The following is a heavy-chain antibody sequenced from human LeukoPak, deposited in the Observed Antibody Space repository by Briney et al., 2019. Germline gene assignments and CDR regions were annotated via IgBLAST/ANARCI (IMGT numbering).Heavy chain of an antibody. J-gene: IGHJ5*02. Sequence: PGGSLRLSCAASGFTFSSYGMHWVRQAPGKGLEWVAVIWYDGSNKYYADSVKGRFTISRDNSKNTLYLQMNSLRAEDTAVYYCVRDLGAAAGNPWGQGTLVTVSS. D-gene: IGHD6-13*01. V-gene: IGHV3-33*01. CDR1: GFTFSSYG. CDR2: IWYDGSNK. CDR3: VRDLGAAAGNP.